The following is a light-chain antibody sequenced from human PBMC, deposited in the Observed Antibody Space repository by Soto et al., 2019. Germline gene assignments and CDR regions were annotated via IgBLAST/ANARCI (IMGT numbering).Light chain of an antibody. CDR1: QGIRND. CDR2: AAS. CDR3: LQHNTYPFS. Sequence: EIQMTQSPSSLSASVGDRLTITCRASQGIRNDLGWYQQMPGKAPKRMIYAASILHSGVPSRFSGSGYGTEFTLTISSLQTEDFATYYCLQHNTYPFSFGPGTKVDIK. V-gene: IGKV1-17*01. J-gene: IGKJ3*01.